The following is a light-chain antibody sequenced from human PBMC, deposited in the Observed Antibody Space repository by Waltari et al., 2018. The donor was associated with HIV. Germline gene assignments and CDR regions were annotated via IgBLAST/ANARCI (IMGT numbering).Light chain of an antibody. CDR1: QSISPY. CDR3: PQSYSTPMT. CDR2: GTS. Sequence: DIQMTQSPSSLSASVGDTVSITCRASQSISPYLSGYQQKPGTDPKHLIYGTSSLQSGVPSRFGGHGSGAHFTLRISNLQPEDFATYYCPQSYSTPMTFGGGTKVEIK. V-gene: IGKV1-39*01. J-gene: IGKJ4*01.